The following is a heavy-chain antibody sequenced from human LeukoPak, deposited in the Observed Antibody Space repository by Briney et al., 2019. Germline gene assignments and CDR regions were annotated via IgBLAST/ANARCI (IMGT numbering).Heavy chain of an antibody. Sequence: GGSLRLSCAASGFTFSDYYMSWIRQAPGKGLEWVSYISSSSSYTNYADSVKGRFTISRDNAKNSLYLQMNSLRVEDTAVYYCARDHYYGSGSYPLYWGQGALVTVSS. CDR1: GFTFSDYY. CDR3: ARDHYYGSGSYPLY. D-gene: IGHD3-10*01. J-gene: IGHJ4*02. V-gene: IGHV3-11*06. CDR2: ISSSSSYT.